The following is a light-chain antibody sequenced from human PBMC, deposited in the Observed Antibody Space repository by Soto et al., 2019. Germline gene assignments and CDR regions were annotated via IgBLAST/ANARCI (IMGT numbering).Light chain of an antibody. CDR1: SSDVGGYNY. J-gene: IGLJ2*01. V-gene: IGLV2-14*01. Sequence: QSVLTQPASVSGSPAQSITISCTGTSSDVGGYNYVSWYQQHPGKAPNLLIFEVNNRPSGVSNRFSGSKSGNTASLTISGLQAEDEAHYYCSSYTGSSTLEVFGGGTKLTVL. CDR3: SSYTGSSTLEV. CDR2: EVN.